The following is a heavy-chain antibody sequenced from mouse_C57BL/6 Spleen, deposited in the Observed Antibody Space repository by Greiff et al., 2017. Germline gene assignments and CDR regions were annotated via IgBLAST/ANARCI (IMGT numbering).Heavy chain of an antibody. CDR3: AVQLRLEAMDY. Sequence: VQLQQSDAELVKPGASVKISCKVSGYPFTDHTIHWMKQRPEQGLEWIGYIYPRDGSTKYNAKFKGKATLPADKSSSSAYMQLNSLTSEDSAVYFCAVQLRLEAMDYWGQGTSVTVSS. CDR2: IYPRDGST. V-gene: IGHV1-78*01. D-gene: IGHD3-2*02. CDR1: GYPFTDHT. J-gene: IGHJ4*01.